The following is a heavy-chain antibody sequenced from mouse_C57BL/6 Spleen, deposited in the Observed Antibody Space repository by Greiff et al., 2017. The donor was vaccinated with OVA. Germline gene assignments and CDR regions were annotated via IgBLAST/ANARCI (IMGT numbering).Heavy chain of an antibody. V-gene: IGHV1-69*01. CDR1: GYTFTSYW. CDR3: ARSSYYYGSSYGY. D-gene: IGHD1-1*01. CDR2: IDPSDSST. Sequence: QVQLQQPGAELVMPGASVKLSCKASGYTFTSYWMHWVKQRPGQGLEWIGEIDPSDSSTNYNQKFKGKSTLTVDKSSSTSYMQLSSLTSEDSAVYYCARSSYYYGSSYGYWGQGTTLTVSS. J-gene: IGHJ2*01.